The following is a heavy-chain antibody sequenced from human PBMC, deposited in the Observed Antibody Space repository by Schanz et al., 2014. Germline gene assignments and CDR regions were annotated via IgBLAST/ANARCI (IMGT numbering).Heavy chain of an antibody. CDR3: ARANYRRKINFDY. CDR2: ISGSGGST. J-gene: IGHJ4*02. Sequence: VQLVESGGGLVQPGGSLRLSCAASGFTFSTYAMSWVRQAPGKGLEWVSAISGSGGSTYYADSVKGRFTISRDNSRNTLYLQMNSLRAEDTAVYYCARANYRRKINFDYWGRGTLXTVSS. CDR1: GFTFSTYA. D-gene: IGHD3-10*01. V-gene: IGHV3-23*04.